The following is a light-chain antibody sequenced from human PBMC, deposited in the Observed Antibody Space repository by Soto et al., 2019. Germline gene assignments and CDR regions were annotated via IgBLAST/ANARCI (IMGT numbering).Light chain of an antibody. Sequence: IVLTQSPDTLSLSPGERATLYCRASRSVSSSYLAWYQHKAGQAPRLLISGASNRATDIPDRFSVSESGTDFTLTISRLEPEDFAVYYCQHYGSSPPYTFGQGTKLEIK. CDR3: QHYGSSPPYT. CDR1: RSVSSSY. V-gene: IGKV3-20*01. CDR2: GAS. J-gene: IGKJ2*01.